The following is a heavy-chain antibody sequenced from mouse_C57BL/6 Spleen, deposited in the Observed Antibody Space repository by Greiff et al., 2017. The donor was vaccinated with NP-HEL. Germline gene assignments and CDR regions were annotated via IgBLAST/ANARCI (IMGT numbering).Heavy chain of an antibody. Sequence: EVQVVESGGGLVKPGGSLKLSCAASGFTFSSYTMSWVRQTPEKRLEWVATISGGGGNTYYPDSVKGRFTISRDNAKNTLYLQMSSLRSEDTALYYCARHPLGFAYWGQGTLVTVSA. V-gene: IGHV5-9*01. J-gene: IGHJ3*01. CDR3: ARHPLGFAY. CDR1: GFTFSSYT. CDR2: ISGGGGNT.